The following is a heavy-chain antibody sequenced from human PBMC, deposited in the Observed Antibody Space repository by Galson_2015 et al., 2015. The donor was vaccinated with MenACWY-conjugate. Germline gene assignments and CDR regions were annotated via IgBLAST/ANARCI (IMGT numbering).Heavy chain of an antibody. Sequence: SLRLSCAASGSTFSSYAMSWVRQAPGKGLEWVSAISVSGGSTYYADSVKGRFTISRDSSKNTLYLQMNSLRVEDTAVYYCAKVGLWGRRVVAATYSDYWGQGTLVTVSS. J-gene: IGHJ4*02. CDR3: AKVGLWGRRVVAATYSDY. V-gene: IGHV3-23*01. CDR2: ISVSGGST. D-gene: IGHD2-15*01. CDR1: GSTFSSYA.